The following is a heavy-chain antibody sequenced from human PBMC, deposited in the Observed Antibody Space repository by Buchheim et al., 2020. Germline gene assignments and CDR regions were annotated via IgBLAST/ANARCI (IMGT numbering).Heavy chain of an antibody. J-gene: IGHJ4*02. Sequence: QLQLQESGPGLVKPSETLSLTCTVSGGSISSSSYYWGWLRQPPGKGLEWIGSIYYSGSTYYNPSLKSRVTISVDTSTHQFSLKLSSVTAADTAVYYCARAYWENWGLDYWGQGTL. CDR3: ARAYWENWGLDY. D-gene: IGHD7-27*01. V-gene: IGHV4-39*01. CDR1: GGSISSSSYY. CDR2: IYYSGST.